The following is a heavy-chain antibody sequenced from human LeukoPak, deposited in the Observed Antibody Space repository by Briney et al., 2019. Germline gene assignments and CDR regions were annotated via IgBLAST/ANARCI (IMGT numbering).Heavy chain of an antibody. CDR2: IKQDGSQE. Sequence: GGSLRLSCAASRFTLSTYWMSWVRQAPGKGLEWVAHIKQDGSQEYYVDSVKGRFTISRDNAKNTLYLQMNSLRAEDTAVYYCARGRYYLDSWGQGTLVTVSS. CDR3: ARGRYYLDS. J-gene: IGHJ4*02. D-gene: IGHD4-17*01. CDR1: RFTLSTYW. V-gene: IGHV3-7*01.